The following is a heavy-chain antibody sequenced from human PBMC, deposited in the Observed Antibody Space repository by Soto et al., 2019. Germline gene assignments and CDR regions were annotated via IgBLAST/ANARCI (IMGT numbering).Heavy chain of an antibody. CDR2: ISSSSSYI. CDR3: ARGDRKYQLLSWFDP. D-gene: IGHD2-2*01. V-gene: IGHV3-21*01. J-gene: IGHJ5*02. Sequence: WVPMSVDCAAGELSISSYRMNRVSKAPGKGLEWVSSISSSSSYIYYADSVKGRFTISRDNAKNSLYLQMNSLRAEDTAVYYCARGDRKYQLLSWFDPWGQGTLVTVSS. CDR1: ELSISSYR.